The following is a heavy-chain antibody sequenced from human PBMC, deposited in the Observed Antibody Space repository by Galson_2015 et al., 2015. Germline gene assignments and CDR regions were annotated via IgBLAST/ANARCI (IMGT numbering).Heavy chain of an antibody. D-gene: IGHD6-19*01. CDR3: LCQWNS. CDR2: ISYDGSNK. Sequence: SLRLSCAASGFTFSSYGMHWVRQAPGKGLEWVAVISYDGSNKYYADSVKGRFTISRDNSKNTLYLQMNSLRAEDTAVYYCLCQWNSWGQGTLVTVSS. V-gene: IGHV3-30*03. J-gene: IGHJ4*02. CDR1: GFTFSSYG.